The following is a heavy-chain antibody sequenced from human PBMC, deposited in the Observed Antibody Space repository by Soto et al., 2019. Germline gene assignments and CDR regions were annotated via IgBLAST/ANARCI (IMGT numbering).Heavy chain of an antibody. J-gene: IGHJ4*02. CDR1: GDSIRSYY. CDR3: ARGRAYYESSGLYLDF. CDR2: IYDSGST. D-gene: IGHD3-22*01. Sequence: PSETLSLTCTVSGDSIRSYYWSWIRQPPGKGLEWIGYIYDSGSTNYNPSLKSRVTISVDTSKGQFSLKLSSVTAADTAVYYCARGRAYYESSGLYLDFWGQGTLVTVSS. V-gene: IGHV4-59*01.